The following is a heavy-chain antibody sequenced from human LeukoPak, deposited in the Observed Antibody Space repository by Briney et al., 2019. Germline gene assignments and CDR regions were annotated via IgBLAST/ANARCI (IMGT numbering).Heavy chain of an antibody. CDR1: GFTFTTYA. J-gene: IGHJ4*02. V-gene: IGHV3-30*04. CDR2: VSYDGTTK. CDR3: ARTRTPFSRIHLWYDY. D-gene: IGHD5-18*01. Sequence: GGSLRLSCAASGFTFTTYAMHWVRQAPGKGLEGVAFVSYDGTTKDYADSVKGRFTISRDMSKNTLFLQMNSLRPQDTAVYYCARTRTPFSRIHLWYDYWGQGTLVTVSS.